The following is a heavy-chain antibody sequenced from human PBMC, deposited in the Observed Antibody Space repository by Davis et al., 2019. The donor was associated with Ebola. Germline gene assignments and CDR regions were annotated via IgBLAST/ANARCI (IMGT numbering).Heavy chain of an antibody. V-gene: IGHV1-2*02. CDR1: GGTFSSYA. J-gene: IGHJ6*02. CDR3: AREEAAMATGQYYYYGMDV. D-gene: IGHD5-18*01. Sequence: ASVKVSCKASGGTFSSYAISWVRQAPGQGLEWMGWINPNSGGTNYAQKFQGRVTMTRDTSISTAYMELSRLRSDDTAVYYCAREEAAMATGQYYYYGMDVWGQGTTVTVSS. CDR2: INPNSGGT.